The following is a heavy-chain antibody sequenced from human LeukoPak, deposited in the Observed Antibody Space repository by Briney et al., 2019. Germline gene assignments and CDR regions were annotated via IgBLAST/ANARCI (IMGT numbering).Heavy chain of an antibody. CDR3: ARSEYYDFWSGFNWFDP. CDR1: GGSFSGYY. D-gene: IGHD3-3*01. J-gene: IGHJ5*02. CDR2: INHSGGT. Sequence: SETLSLTCAVYGGSFSGYYWSWIRQPPGKGLEWIGEINHSGGTNYNPSLKSRVTISVDTSKNQFSLKLSSVTAADTAVYYCARSEYYDFWSGFNWFDPWGQGTLVTVSS. V-gene: IGHV4-34*01.